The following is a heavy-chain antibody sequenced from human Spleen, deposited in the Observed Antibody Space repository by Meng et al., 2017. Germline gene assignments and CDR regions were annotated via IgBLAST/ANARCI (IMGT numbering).Heavy chain of an antibody. V-gene: IGHV4-30-4*01. D-gene: IGHD2-15*01. CDR2: IYYSGST. CDR1: GGSISSGDYY. CDR3: ARVGGCSGGGCYHRLFDY. J-gene: IGHJ4*02. Sequence: QVQLQESGPGLVKPSQPLSLTCPVSGGSISSGDYYWSWIRQPPGKGLEWIGYIYYSGSTYYTPSLKSRVIISVDTSKNQFSLKLTSVTGADTAVYYCARVGGCSGGGCYHRLFDYWGQGTLVTVSS.